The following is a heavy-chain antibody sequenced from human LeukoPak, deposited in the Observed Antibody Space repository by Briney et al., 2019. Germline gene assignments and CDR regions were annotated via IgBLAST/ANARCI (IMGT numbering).Heavy chain of an antibody. CDR2: MNPNSGNT. CDR1: GYTFTSYD. J-gene: IGHJ6*03. Sequence: GASVKVSCKASGYTFTSYDINWVRQATGQGLEWMGWMNPNSGNTGYAQKFQGRVTITRNTSISTAYMELSSLRSEDTAVYYCAKVGAMATIDYYYYYMDVWGKGTTVTVSS. CDR3: AKVGAMATIDYYYYYMDV. D-gene: IGHD5-24*01. V-gene: IGHV1-8*03.